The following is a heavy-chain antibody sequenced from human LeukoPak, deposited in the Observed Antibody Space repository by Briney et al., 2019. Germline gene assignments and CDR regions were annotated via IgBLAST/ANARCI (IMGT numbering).Heavy chain of an antibody. V-gene: IGHV1-2*02. D-gene: IGHD4-17*01. CDR1: GYTFTGYY. CDR3: ARGDGDYVGNDY. J-gene: IGHJ4*01. CDR2: INPNTGGT. Sequence: GASVKVPCKASGYTFTGYYMHWVRQAPGQGFEWMGWINPNTGGTHYAQNFQGRVTMTRDTYISTAYMAFSRLKSDDTAVYFCARGDGDYVGNDYWGHGTLVTVSS.